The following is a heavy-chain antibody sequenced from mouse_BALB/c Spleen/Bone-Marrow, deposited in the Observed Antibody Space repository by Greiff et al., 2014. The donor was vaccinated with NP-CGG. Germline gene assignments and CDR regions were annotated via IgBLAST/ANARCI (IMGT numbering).Heavy chain of an antibody. CDR2: ISNGGSYT. CDR3: ARDRRITTATYAMDY. CDR1: GFTFSDYY. Sequence: EVQLVESGGGLVKPGGSLKLSCAASGFTFSDYYMYWVRQTPEKRLEWVATISNGGSYTYYPDSVKGRFTISRDNAKNNLYLQXXXLKXXXTAMYYCARDRRITTATYAMDYWGQGTSVTVSS. J-gene: IGHJ4*01. D-gene: IGHD1-2*01. V-gene: IGHV5-4*02.